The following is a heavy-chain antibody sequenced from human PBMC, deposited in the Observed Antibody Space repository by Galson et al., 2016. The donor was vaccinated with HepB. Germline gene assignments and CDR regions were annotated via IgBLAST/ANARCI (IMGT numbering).Heavy chain of an antibody. CDR2: ISGYNEIT. CDR3: ARDKSAFSDYYDSSGLQIDY. J-gene: IGHJ4*02. Sequence: SVKVSCKASGYTFSSYGITWVRQAPGQGLEWMGWISGYNEITNYAQKLQGRVTMTTDTSTSTAYMELRSLRSDDTAVYYCARDKSAFSDYYDSSGLQIDYWGQGTLVTVSS. V-gene: IGHV1-18*01. CDR1: GYTFSSYG. D-gene: IGHD3-22*01.